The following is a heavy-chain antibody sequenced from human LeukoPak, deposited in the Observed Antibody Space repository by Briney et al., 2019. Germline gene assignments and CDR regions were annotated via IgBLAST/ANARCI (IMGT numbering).Heavy chain of an antibody. CDR1: GFTVTSSA. CDR2: IVVGSGNT. CDR3: AAAEGYSSGWELDY. V-gene: IGHV1-58*02. J-gene: IGHJ4*02. Sequence: SVKVSCKASGFTVTSSAMQWVRQARGQRLEWIGWIVVGSGNTNYAQKFQERVTITRDMSTSTAYMELSSLRSEDTAVYYCAAAEGYSSGWELDYWGQGTLVTVSS. D-gene: IGHD6-19*01.